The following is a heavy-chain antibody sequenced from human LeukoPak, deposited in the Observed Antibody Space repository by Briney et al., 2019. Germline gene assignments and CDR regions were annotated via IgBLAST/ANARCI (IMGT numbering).Heavy chain of an antibody. V-gene: IGHV3-30-3*01. CDR3: ARVTVRYCTNGVCSGLDV. Sequence: PGGSLRLSCAASGFTFSSYAMHWVRQAPGKGLEWVAVISYDGSNKYYADSVKGRFTISRDNSKNTLYLQMNSLRAEDTAVYYCARVTVRYCTNGVCSGLDVWGQGTTVTASS. J-gene: IGHJ6*02. D-gene: IGHD2-8*01. CDR2: ISYDGSNK. CDR1: GFTFSSYA.